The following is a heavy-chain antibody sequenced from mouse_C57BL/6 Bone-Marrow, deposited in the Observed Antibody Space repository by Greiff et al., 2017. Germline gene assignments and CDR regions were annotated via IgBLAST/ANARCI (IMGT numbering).Heavy chain of an antibody. Sequence: EVQLQQSGPELVKPGASVKISCKASGYTFTDYYMNWVKQSHGKSLEWIGDINPNNGGTSYNQKFKGKATLPVDKSSSTAYMELRSLTSEDSAVYYCARSPAYYSNSYAMDYWGQGTSVTVSS. D-gene: IGHD2-5*01. J-gene: IGHJ4*01. CDR2: INPNNGGT. V-gene: IGHV1-26*01. CDR1: GYTFTDYY. CDR3: ARSPAYYSNSYAMDY.